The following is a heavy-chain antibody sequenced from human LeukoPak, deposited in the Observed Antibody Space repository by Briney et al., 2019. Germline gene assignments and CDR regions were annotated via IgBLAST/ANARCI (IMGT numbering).Heavy chain of an antibody. CDR2: IYYSGST. J-gene: IGHJ6*02. CDR1: GGSISSYY. D-gene: IGHD2-21*01. Sequence: PSETLSLTCTVSGGSISSYYWSWIRQPPGKGLEWSGYIYYSGSTNYNPSLKSRVTISVDTSKNQFSLKLSSVTAADTAVYYCATSYGDYYYYGMDVWGQGTTVTVSS. CDR3: ATSYGDYYYYGMDV. V-gene: IGHV4-59*08.